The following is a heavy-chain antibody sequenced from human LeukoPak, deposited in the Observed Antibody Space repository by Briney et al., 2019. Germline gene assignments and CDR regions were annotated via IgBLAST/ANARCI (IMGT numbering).Heavy chain of an antibody. CDR3: GGINDRFDI. J-gene: IGHJ3*02. V-gene: IGHV5-51*01. CDR1: GYTFINYW. CDR2: IDPRDSDT. D-gene: IGHD3-16*01. Sequence: GESLKISCKGSGYTFINYWIGWVRQMPGKGLEWMGIIDPRDSDTRYNPSFQGQVTISADKSITTAYLQWSSLKASDTAMYYCGGINDRFDIWGQGTMVTVSS.